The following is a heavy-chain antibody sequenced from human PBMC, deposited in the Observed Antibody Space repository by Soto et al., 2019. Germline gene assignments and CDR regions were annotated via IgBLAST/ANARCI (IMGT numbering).Heavy chain of an antibody. Sequence: GGSLRLSCAASGFTFSSYAMSWVRQAPGKGLEWVSAISGSGGSTYYADSVKGRFTISRDNAKNSLYLQMNSLRAEDTAVYYCARVRAVTDNWFDPWGQGTLVTVSS. J-gene: IGHJ5*02. CDR1: GFTFSSYA. D-gene: IGHD2-21*02. CDR3: ARVRAVTDNWFDP. CDR2: ISGSGGST. V-gene: IGHV3-23*01.